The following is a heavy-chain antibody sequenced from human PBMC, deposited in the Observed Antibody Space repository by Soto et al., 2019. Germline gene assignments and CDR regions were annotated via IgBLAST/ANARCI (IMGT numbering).Heavy chain of an antibody. D-gene: IGHD1-1*01. CDR1: GFTFSNYF. V-gene: IGHV3-74*01. J-gene: IGHJ5*02. CDR2: ISVDGKTI. Sequence: PGGSLRLCCAASGFTFSNYFMHWVRQVPGEGLVWVSRISVDGKTISYADSVKGRFTISRDNAKNTLYLQMNSLRVEDTAGYYCARTYVPGIAGFDPWGQGTLVTVSS. CDR3: ARTYVPGIAGFDP.